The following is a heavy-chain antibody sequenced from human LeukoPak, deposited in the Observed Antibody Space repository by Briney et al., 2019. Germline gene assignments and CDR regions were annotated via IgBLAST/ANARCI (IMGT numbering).Heavy chain of an antibody. D-gene: IGHD2-21*01. J-gene: IGHJ4*02. CDR1: GFTFSSYA. V-gene: IGHV3-23*01. CDR3: AKRSIVVPYYFDY. CDR2: ISGTGGST. Sequence: GGSLRFSCAASGFTFSSYAITWVRQAPGKGLEWVSLISGTGGSTYYADSVKGRFTISRDNSKNTLYLQMNSLRAEDTAVYYCAKRSIVVPYYFDYCGQGTLVTVSS.